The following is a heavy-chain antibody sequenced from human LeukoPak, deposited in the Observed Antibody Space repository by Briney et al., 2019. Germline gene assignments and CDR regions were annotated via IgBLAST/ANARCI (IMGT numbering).Heavy chain of an antibody. CDR1: GFTFSSYA. CDR3: ARDGPTGKTPYYHDSSGYPRGYFDY. V-gene: IGHV3-30-3*01. Sequence: GGSLRLSCAASGFTFSSYAMHWVRQAPGKGLEWVAVISYDGSNKYYADSVKGRFTISRDNSKNTLYLQMNSLRAEDTAVYYCARDGPTGKTPYYHDSSGYPRGYFDYWGQGTLVTVSS. CDR2: ISYDGSNK. D-gene: IGHD3-22*01. J-gene: IGHJ4*02.